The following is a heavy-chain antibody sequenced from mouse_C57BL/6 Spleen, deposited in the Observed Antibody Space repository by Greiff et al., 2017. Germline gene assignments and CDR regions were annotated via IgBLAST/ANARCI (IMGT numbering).Heavy chain of an antibody. J-gene: IGHJ2*01. CDR3: ARKDYGSGGGFDY. CDR2: INPNNGGT. D-gene: IGHD1-1*01. V-gene: IGHV1-26*01. CDR1: GYTFTDYY. Sequence: VQLQQSGPELVKPGASVKISCKASGYTFTDYYMNWVKQSHGKSLEWIGDINPNNGGTSYNQKFKGKATLTVDKSSSTAYMELRSLTSEDSAVYYCARKDYGSGGGFDYWGQGTTLTVSS.